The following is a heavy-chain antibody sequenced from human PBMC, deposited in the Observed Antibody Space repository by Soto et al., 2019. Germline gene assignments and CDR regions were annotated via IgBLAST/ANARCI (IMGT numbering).Heavy chain of an antibody. CDR1: GGTFSSYA. CDR3: ARRESSGLTKSYYYYGMDV. J-gene: IGHJ6*02. V-gene: IGHV1-69*12. D-gene: IGHD3-22*01. Sequence: QVQLVQSGAEVKKPGSSVKVSCKASGGTFSSYAISWVRQAPGQGLEWLGGIITISGTANYAQKFQGRVTITADESTSTAYMELSSLRSEDTAVYYCARRESSGLTKSYYYYGMDVWGQGTTVTDSS. CDR2: IITISGTA.